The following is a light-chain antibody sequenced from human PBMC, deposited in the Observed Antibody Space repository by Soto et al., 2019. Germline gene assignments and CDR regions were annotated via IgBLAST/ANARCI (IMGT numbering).Light chain of an antibody. CDR1: QSVSSGY. V-gene: IGKV3-20*01. Sequence: EIVLTQSPGTLSLSPGERATLSCRASQSVSSGYLAWYQQRPGQPPRLLIYGESSRATGIPDRFSGSGSGTDFTLTINTLEPEDFAVYYCQQYGNAPLTFGPGTKVDIK. CDR3: QQYGNAPLT. CDR2: GES. J-gene: IGKJ3*01.